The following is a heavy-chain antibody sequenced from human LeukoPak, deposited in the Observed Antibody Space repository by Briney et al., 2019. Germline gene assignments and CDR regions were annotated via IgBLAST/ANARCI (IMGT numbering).Heavy chain of an antibody. V-gene: IGHV4-34*01. CDR3: ASWVWGYSSSSAYYYYGMDV. Sequence: AETLSLTCAVYGGSFSGYYWSWIRQPPGKGLEWIGEINHSGSTNYNPSLKSRVTISVDTSKNQFSLKLSSVTAADTAVYYCASWVWGYSSSSAYYYYGMDVWGQGTTVTVSS. CDR1: GGSFSGYY. D-gene: IGHD6-6*01. CDR2: INHSGST. J-gene: IGHJ6*02.